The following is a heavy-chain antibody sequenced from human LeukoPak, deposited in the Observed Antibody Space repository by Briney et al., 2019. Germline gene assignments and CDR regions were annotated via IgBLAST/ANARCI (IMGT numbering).Heavy chain of an antibody. CDR2: INVEGGTT. J-gene: IGHJ4*02. CDR3: AKPLDGTAYHY. CDR1: GFSLSSYW. D-gene: IGHD3-16*01. Sequence: GGSLRLSCAASGFSLSSYWVHWVRQPPGKGLVWVSRINVEGGTTTYADSVKGRFTISRDNAKNTVSLQMNSLRAEDTAVYYCAKPLDGTAYHYWGQGTPVTVSS. V-gene: IGHV3-74*01.